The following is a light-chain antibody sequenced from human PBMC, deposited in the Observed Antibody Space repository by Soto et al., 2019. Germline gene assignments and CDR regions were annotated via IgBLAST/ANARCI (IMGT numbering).Light chain of an antibody. CDR1: SSNIGAGYD. Sequence: QSVLRQSPYVSGAPGHRVTISCTGSSSNIGAGYDVHWYQQRPGTAPKLLIFGNINRPSGVPDRFSGSKSGTSASLAITGLQAEDEGDYYCQSYDSTLSARYVFGTGTKVTVL. V-gene: IGLV1-40*01. J-gene: IGLJ1*01. CDR3: QSYDSTLSARYV. CDR2: GNI.